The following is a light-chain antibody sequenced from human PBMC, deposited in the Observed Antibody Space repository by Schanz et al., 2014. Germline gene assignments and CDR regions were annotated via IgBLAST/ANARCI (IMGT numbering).Light chain of an antibody. V-gene: IGLV2-11*01. Sequence: QSALTQPRSVSGSPGQSVTISCTGASSDVGAYNYVSWYQQHPGKAPKFIIYDVTKRPSGVPDRFSGSKSGNTASLTISGLQADDESDYYCCSYAGDYIHVFGTGTKLTVL. CDR1: SSDVGAYNY. J-gene: IGLJ1*01. CDR3: CSYAGDYIHV. CDR2: DVT.